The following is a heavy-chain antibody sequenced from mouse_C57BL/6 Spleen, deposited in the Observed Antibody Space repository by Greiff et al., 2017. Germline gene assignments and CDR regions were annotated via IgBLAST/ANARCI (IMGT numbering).Heavy chain of an antibody. V-gene: IGHV1-53*01. CDR2: INPSNGGT. J-gene: IGHJ4*01. D-gene: IGHD1-1*01. CDR3: ARSWVRDGSRSAMDY. CDR1: GYTFTSYW. Sequence: QVQLQQSGTELVKPGASVKLSCKASGYTFTSYWMHWVKQRPGQGLEWIGNINPSNGGTNYNEKFKSKATLTVDKSSSTAYMQLSSLTSEDSAVYYGARSWVRDGSRSAMDYWGQGTSVTVSS.